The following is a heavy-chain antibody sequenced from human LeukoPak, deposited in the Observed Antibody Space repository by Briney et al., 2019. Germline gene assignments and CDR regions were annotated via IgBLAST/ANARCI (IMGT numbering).Heavy chain of an antibody. CDR1: GGSISSSNW. CDR3: ARGRRDTVVVPAAPGAFDI. D-gene: IGHD2-2*01. CDR2: IYHSGST. V-gene: IGHV4-4*02. Sequence: SETLSLTCAVSGGSISSSNWWSWVRQPPGKGLEWIGEIYHSGSTNYNPSLKSRVTISVDKSKNQFSLKLSSVTAADTAVYYCARGRRDTVVVPAAPGAFDIWGQGTMVTVSS. J-gene: IGHJ3*02.